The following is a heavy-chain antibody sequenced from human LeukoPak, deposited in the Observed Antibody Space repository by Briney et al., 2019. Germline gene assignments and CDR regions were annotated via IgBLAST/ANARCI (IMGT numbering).Heavy chain of an antibody. J-gene: IGHJ4*02. V-gene: IGHV4-39*07. CDR3: ARAITYYELLTGYSREYYFDD. Sequence: MSSETLSLTCSVSGGSISGRSYYWGWIRQPPGKGLEWIGSFCYTGITYFNPSLKGRVTVSVDTSKNQFSLRLSSVTAADTALYYCARAITYYELLTGYSREYYFDDWGQGLLVTVSS. CDR1: GGSISGRSYY. CDR2: FCYTGIT. D-gene: IGHD3-9*01.